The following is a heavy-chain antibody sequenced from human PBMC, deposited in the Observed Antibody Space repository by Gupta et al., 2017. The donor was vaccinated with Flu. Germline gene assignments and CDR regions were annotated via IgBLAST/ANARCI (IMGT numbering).Heavy chain of an antibody. CDR1: SEVA. CDR3: AHKAQIMNIAVAGRFADCDY. V-gene: IGHV2-5*01. Sequence: SEVAGGGSRQAQGRALEWVALIYGNDNKRYSPSRKNRVTITKDTSKNQVILTMTNMEPVDTATYYGAHKAQIMNIAVAGRFADCDYWGQGTLGTVSS. J-gene: IGHJ4*02. CDR2: IYGNDNK. D-gene: IGHD6-19*01.